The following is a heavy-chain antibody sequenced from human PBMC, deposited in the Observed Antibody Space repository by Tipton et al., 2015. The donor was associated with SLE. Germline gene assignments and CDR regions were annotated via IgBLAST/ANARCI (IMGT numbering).Heavy chain of an antibody. CDR1: GASINSGTYY. V-gene: IGHV4-61*02. CDR3: TRGIFPPFDY. Sequence: TLSLTCTVSGASINSGTYYWNWIRHPAGKGLEWIGRIYTSGATNYSPSFESRVTISVDMSKNQFSLKLSSVTAADTAVYYCTRGIFPPFDYWGQGTLVTVSS. J-gene: IGHJ4*02. CDR2: IYTSGAT. D-gene: IGHD3-3*02.